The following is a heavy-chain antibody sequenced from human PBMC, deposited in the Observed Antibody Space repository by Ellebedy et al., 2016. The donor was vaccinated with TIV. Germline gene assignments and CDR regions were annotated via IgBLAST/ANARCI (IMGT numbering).Heavy chain of an antibody. CDR2: ISSSSYI. V-gene: IGHV3-21*01. J-gene: IGHJ4*02. CDR1: GFTFSSYS. CDR3: ATSGHYEVLTGGGFDY. D-gene: IGHD3-9*01. Sequence: GGSLRLXCAASGFTFSSYSMNWVRQAPGKGLEWVSSISSSSYIYYADSVKGRFTVSRDNAKNSLYLQMNSLRAEDTAVYHCATSGHYEVLTGGGFDYWGQGTLVTVSS.